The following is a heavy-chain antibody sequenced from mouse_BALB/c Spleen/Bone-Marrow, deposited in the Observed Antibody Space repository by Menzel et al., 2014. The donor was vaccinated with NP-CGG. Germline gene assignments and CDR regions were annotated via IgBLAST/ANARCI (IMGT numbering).Heavy chain of an antibody. J-gene: IGHJ4*01. CDR2: ISSGGSST. CDR1: GFAFSSYD. V-gene: IGHV5-12-1*01. CDR3: ARHGGRAMDY. D-gene: IGHD1-1*02. Sequence: EVKVEESGGGLVKPGGSLKLSCEASGFAFSSYDMSWVHQTPEKRLEWVAFISSGGSSTYYPDTVKGRFIISRDNAKNTLYLQMSSLKSEDTAMYYCARHGGRAMDYWGQGTSVTVSS.